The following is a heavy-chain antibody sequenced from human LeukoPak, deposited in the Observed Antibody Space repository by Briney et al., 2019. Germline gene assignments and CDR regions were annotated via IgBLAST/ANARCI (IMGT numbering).Heavy chain of an antibody. Sequence: ASVKVSCKASGFTFTDYYMHWVRQAPGQGLEWMGWINPNSGVTNYAQKFQGRVTMTRDTSISTAYMALSSLRSEDTAVYYCARRYYDILTGFYYAFDIWGQGTMVTVSS. D-gene: IGHD3-9*01. J-gene: IGHJ3*02. CDR1: GFTFTDYY. CDR2: INPNSGVT. V-gene: IGHV1-2*02. CDR3: ARRYYDILTGFYYAFDI.